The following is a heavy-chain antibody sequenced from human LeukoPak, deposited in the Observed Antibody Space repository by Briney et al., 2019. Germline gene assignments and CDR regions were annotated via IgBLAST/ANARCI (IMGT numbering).Heavy chain of an antibody. J-gene: IGHJ5*02. CDR1: GGTFSSYA. V-gene: IGHV1-18*01. CDR2: ISAYNGNT. CDR3: ARVDPPTAYMVRGVTGYNWFDP. D-gene: IGHD3-10*01. Sequence: GAPVKVSCKASGGTFSSYAISWVRQAPGQGLEWMGWISAYNGNTNYAQKLQGRVTMTTDTSTSTAYMELRSLRSDDTAVYYCARVDPPTAYMVRGVTGYNWFDPWGQGTLVTVSS.